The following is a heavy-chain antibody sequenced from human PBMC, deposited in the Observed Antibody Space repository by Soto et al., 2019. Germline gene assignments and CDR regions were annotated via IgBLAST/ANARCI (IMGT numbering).Heavy chain of an antibody. Sequence: EVQLVESGGGLVKPGGSPRLSCAASGFTFSDYSMLWVRQAPGKGLEWLSFIGNSNNPTFYADSVRGLVTISRDNPKNSVDLQMNSLREEDTAVYFCAREEGYCNGGPCYRGAFDFWGQGTIVTVSS. CDR3: AREEGYCNGGPCYRGAFDF. V-gene: IGHV3-21*02. CDR2: IGNSNNPT. D-gene: IGHD2-15*01. J-gene: IGHJ3*01. CDR1: GFTFSDYS.